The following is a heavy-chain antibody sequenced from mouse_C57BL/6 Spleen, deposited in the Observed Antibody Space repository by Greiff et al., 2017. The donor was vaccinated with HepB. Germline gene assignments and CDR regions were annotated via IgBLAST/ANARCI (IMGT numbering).Heavy chain of an antibody. V-gene: IGHV1-50*01. J-gene: IGHJ2*01. CDR3: AMHEDYFDY. CDR2: IDPSDSYT. Sequence: VQLQQPGAELVKPGASVKLSCKASGYTFTSYWMQWVKQRPGQGLEWIGEIDPSDSYTNYNQKFKGKATLTVDTSSSTAYMQLSSLTSEDSAVYYCAMHEDYFDYWGQGTTLTVSS. CDR1: GYTFTSYW.